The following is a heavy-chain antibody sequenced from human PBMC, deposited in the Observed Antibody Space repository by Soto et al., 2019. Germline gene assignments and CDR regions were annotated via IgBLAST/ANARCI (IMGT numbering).Heavy chain of an antibody. J-gene: IGHJ3*02. CDR2: ISWNSGSI. D-gene: IGHD4-17*01. CDR1: GFTFDDYA. CDR3: AKDNNGDYDETDAFDI. V-gene: IGHV3-9*01. Sequence: GGSLRLSCAASGFTFDDYAMHWVRQAPGKGLEWVSGISWNSGSIGYADSVKGRFTISRDNAKNSLYLQMNSLRAEDTALYYCAKDNNGDYDETDAFDIWGQGTMVTVSS.